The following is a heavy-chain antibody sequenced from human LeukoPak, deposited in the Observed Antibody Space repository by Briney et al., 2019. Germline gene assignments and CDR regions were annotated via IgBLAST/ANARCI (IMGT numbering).Heavy chain of an antibody. CDR1: GYTFTSYY. Sequence: RASVKVSCKASGYTFTSYYMHWVRQAPGQGLEWMGIINPSGGSTSYAQKFQGRVTMTRDTSTSTVYMELRSLRSDDTAVYYCARDLCSGGSCYALVWFDPWGQGTLVTVSS. J-gene: IGHJ5*02. CDR3: ARDLCSGGSCYALVWFDP. D-gene: IGHD2-15*01. CDR2: INPSGGST. V-gene: IGHV1-46*01.